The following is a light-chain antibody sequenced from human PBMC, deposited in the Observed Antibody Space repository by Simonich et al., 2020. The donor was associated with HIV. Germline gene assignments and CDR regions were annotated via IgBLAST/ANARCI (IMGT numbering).Light chain of an antibody. J-gene: IGKJ4*01. Sequence: DSQMTQSPSPLSASVGESITIPCRASQSISRYVNWYQQKPGTAPKLLIYAESSLQIGVPSGFSGSGSGTDFTLTISGLPPQDLAVYYCQQYNGYPLTFGGGTKVEIK. CDR3: QQYNGYPLT. V-gene: IGKV1-39*01. CDR2: AES. CDR1: QSISRY.